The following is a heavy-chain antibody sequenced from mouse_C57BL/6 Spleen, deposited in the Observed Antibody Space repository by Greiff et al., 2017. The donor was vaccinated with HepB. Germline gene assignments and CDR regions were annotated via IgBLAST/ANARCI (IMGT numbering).Heavy chain of an antibody. CDR2: IYPGDGDT. J-gene: IGHJ2*01. D-gene: IGHD4-1*01. V-gene: IGHV1-82*01. Sequence: QVQLKESGPELVKPGASVKISCKASGYAFSSSWMNWVKQRPGKGLEWIGRIYPGDGDTNYNGKFKGKATLTADKSSSTAYMQLSSLTSADSAVYFCARLGRGYFDYWGQGTTLTVSS. CDR3: ARLGRGYFDY. CDR1: GYAFSSSW.